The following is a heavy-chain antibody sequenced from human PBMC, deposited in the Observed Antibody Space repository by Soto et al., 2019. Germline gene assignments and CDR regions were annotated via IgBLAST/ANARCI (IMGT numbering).Heavy chain of an antibody. Sequence: SSETLSLTCTVSGVSISSYYWSWIRQPPGKGLEWIGYIYYSGSTNYNPSLKSRVTISVDTSKNQFSLKLSSVTAADTAVYYCASTRGAAAAFDAFDIWGQGTMVTVSS. J-gene: IGHJ3*02. CDR1: GVSISSYY. V-gene: IGHV4-59*01. CDR2: IYYSGST. CDR3: ASTRGAAAAFDAFDI. D-gene: IGHD6-13*01.